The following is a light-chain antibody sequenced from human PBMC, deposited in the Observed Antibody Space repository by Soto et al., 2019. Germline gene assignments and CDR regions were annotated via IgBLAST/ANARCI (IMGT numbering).Light chain of an antibody. CDR2: DVS. Sequence: EIVMTQSPGTLSVSPGERATLSCRAGQGVTTNFAWYQQTSGQAPRLLIYDVSIRATGVPARFSGTGSETDFTLTISGLQSEDSAVYFCQQYNNWPFSFGQGTRLEIK. J-gene: IGKJ5*01. V-gene: IGKV3-15*01. CDR1: QGVTTN. CDR3: QQYNNWPFS.